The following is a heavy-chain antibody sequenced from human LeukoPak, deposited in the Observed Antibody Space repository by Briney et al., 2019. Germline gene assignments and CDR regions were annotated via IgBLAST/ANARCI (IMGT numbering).Heavy chain of an antibody. CDR2: ISGGGAKR. D-gene: IGHD3-10*02. V-gene: IGHV3-23*01. CDR3: AKCSAGYYNDAFDI. CDR1: GFTFDNYA. J-gene: IGHJ3*02. Sequence: PGGSPRLSCAASGFTFDNYAMNWVRQAPGKGLEWVSYISGGGAKRHYSDSVKGRFTISRDNPKNTLYLQINNLRAEDTVMYYCAKCSAGYYNDAFDIWGRGTMVTVSS.